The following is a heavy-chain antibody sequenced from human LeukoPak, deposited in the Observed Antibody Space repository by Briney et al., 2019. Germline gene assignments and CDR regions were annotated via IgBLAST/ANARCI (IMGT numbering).Heavy chain of an antibody. J-gene: IGHJ5*02. CDR1: GYTFTSYY. V-gene: IGHV1-46*01. CDR2: INPSGGST. Sequence: ASVEVSCKASGYTFTSYYMHWVRQAPGQGLEWMGIINPSGGSTSYAQKFQGRVTMTRDTSTSTVYMELSSLRSEDTAVYYCASRARGYCSGGSCYRWFDPWGQGTLVTVSS. D-gene: IGHD2-15*01. CDR3: ASRARGYCSGGSCYRWFDP.